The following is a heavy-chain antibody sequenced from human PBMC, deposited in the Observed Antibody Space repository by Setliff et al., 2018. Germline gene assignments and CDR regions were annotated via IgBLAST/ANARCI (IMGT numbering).Heavy chain of an antibody. Sequence: SETLSLTCTVSGDSISSRRNYWGWFRQPAGKELEWIGQIYTSWSTNYNPSLKSRVTISLDTSKNQFSLSLTSVTAEDTAVYYCARMSGFQYIDVWDKGSTVTVSS. V-gene: IGHV4-61*09. CDR2: IYTSWST. D-gene: IGHD3-3*01. J-gene: IGHJ6*03. CDR3: ARMSGFQYIDV. CDR1: GDSISSRRNY.